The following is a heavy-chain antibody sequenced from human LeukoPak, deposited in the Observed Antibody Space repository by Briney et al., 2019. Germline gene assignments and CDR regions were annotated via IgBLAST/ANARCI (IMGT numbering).Heavy chain of an antibody. CDR2: MNPNSGNT. CDR1: GYTFTSYD. V-gene: IGHV1-8*01. J-gene: IGHJ6*03. Sequence: GASVKVSCKASGYTFTSYDINWVRQATGQGLEWMGWMNPNSGNTGYAQKFQGRVTMTRNTSISTAYMELSSLRSEDTAVYYCARGPGDQHPKDYYYYMDVWGKGTTVTISS. D-gene: IGHD2-21*01. CDR3: ARGPGDQHPKDYYYYMDV.